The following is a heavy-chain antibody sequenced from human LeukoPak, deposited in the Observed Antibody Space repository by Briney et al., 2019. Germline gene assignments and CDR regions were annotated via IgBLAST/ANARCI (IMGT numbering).Heavy chain of an antibody. J-gene: IGHJ5*02. V-gene: IGHV4-4*09. CDR2: IYTSGST. Sequence: SETLSLTCTVSGGSISSYYWSWIRQPPGKGLEWIGYIYTSGSTNYNPSLKSRVTISVDTSKNQFSLKLSSVTAADTAVYYCARHRPPMTTVTTWFDPWGQGTLVTVSS. CDR3: ARHRPPMTTVTTWFDP. CDR1: GGSISSYY. D-gene: IGHD4-17*01.